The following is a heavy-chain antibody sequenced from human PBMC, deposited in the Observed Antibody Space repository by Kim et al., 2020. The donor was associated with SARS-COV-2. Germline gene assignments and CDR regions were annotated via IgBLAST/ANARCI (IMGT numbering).Heavy chain of an antibody. D-gene: IGHD3-3*01. J-gene: IGHJ4*02. CDR1: GYTFTSYA. Sequence: ASVKVSCKASGYTFTSYAMHWVRQAPGQRLEWMGWINAGNGNTKYSQKFQGRVTITRDTSASTAYMELSSLRSEDTAVYYCARDLIRFLEWLPQYYFDYWGQGTLVTVSS. V-gene: IGHV1-3*01. CDR3: ARDLIRFLEWLPQYYFDY. CDR2: INAGNGNT.